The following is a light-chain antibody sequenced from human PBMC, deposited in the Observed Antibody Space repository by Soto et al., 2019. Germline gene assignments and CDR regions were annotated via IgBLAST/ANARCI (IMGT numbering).Light chain of an antibody. CDR2: LAS. V-gene: IGKV2-28*01. J-gene: IGKJ1*01. CDR1: QSLLHSDGYNY. Sequence: DVVMTQSPLSLPVTPGEPASISCRSSQSLLHSDGYNYLDWYLQKPGQSPQLLIYLASNRASGGPDGLSGGGSGTDFTLKFSRVGAEEVGVFSCMQGLHIPQAFGQGTKVEIK. CDR3: MQGLHIPQA.